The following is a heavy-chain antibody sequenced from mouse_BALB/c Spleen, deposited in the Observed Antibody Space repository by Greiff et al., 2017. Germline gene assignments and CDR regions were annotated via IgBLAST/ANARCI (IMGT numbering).Heavy chain of an antibody. CDR2: INPSNGGT. D-gene: IGHD2-14*01. J-gene: IGHJ2*01. CDR1: GYTFTSYY. Sequence: QVQLQQPGAELVKPGASVKLSCKASGYTFTSYYMYWVKQRPGQGLEWIGWINPSNGGTNFNEKFKRKATLTVDKSSSTAYMQLSSLTSEDSAVYDCTREGVQAVRRDFDYWGQGTTLTVSA. V-gene: IGHV1S81*02. CDR3: TREGVQAVRRDFDY.